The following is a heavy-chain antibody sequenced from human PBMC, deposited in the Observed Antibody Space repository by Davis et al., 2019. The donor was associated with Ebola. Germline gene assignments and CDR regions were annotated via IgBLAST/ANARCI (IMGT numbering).Heavy chain of an antibody. D-gene: IGHD2-15*01. CDR1: GGTFSSYA. CDR3: ARDGVLCSGGSCSGDFDY. CDR2: INPNSGGT. Sequence: ASVKVSCKASGGTFSSYAISWVRQAPGQGLEWMAWINPNSGGTNYAQKFQGRVTMTRDTSISTAYMELSRLRSDDTAVYYCARDGVLCSGGSCSGDFDYWGQGTLVTVSS. J-gene: IGHJ4*02. V-gene: IGHV1-2*02.